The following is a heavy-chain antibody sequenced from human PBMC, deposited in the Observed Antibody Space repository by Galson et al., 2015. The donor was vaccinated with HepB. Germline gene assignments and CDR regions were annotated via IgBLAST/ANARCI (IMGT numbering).Heavy chain of an antibody. CDR3: ARVCDYVWGSYRYQHFDY. CDR2: INHGGST. D-gene: IGHD3-16*02. J-gene: IGHJ4*02. CDR1: GGSFSGYY. Sequence: ETLSLTCAVYGGSFSGYYWSWIRQPPGKGLEWIGEINHGGSTNYNPSLKSRVTISVDKSKNQFSLKLSSVTAADTAVYYCARVCDYVWGSYRYQHFDYWGQGTLVTVSS. V-gene: IGHV4-34*01.